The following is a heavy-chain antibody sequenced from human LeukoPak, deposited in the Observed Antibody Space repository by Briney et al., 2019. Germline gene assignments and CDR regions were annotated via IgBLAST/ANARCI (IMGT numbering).Heavy chain of an antibody. V-gene: IGHV5-51*01. CDR3: ARMGVAAANTLHVFDF. CDR1: GYSFTSYW. CDR2: IYPDDSDT. D-gene: IGHD6-13*01. Sequence: GESLKISCKGSGYSFTSYWIGWVRQMPGKGLEWMGIIYPDDSDTRYSPSFQGQVTISADKSFSTAYLHWSSLKASDTAMYFCARMGVAAANTLHVFDFWGQGTMVTVSS. J-gene: IGHJ3*01.